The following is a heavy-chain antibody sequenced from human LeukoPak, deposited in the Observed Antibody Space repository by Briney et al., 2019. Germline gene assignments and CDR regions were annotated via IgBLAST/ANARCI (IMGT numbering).Heavy chain of an antibody. CDR3: ARVRVDAFDI. Sequence: SETLSLTCTVSGGSISSYYWSWNRQPPGKGLEWIGYIYYSGSTNYNPSLKSRVTISVDTSKNQFSLKLSSVTAADTAVYYCARVRVDAFDIWGQGTMVTVSS. V-gene: IGHV4-59*01. CDR1: GGSISSYY. J-gene: IGHJ3*02. CDR2: IYYSGST.